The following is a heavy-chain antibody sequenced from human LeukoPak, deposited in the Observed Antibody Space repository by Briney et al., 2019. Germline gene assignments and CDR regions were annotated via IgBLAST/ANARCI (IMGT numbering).Heavy chain of an antibody. CDR3: ARTYRVNWFDP. V-gene: IGHV1-18*04. Sequence: ASVKVSCKASGYTFTGYYMHWVRQAPGQGLEWMGWISAYNGNTNYAQKLQGRVTMTTDTSTSTAYMELRSLRSDDTAVYYCARTYRVNWFDPWGQGTLVTVSS. CDR2: ISAYNGNT. J-gene: IGHJ5*02. CDR1: GYTFTGYY. D-gene: IGHD5-18*01.